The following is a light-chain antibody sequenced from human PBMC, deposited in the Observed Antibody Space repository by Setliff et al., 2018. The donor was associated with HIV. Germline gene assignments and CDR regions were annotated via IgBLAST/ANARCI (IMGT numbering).Light chain of an antibody. J-gene: IGLJ1*01. Sequence: QSVLAQPASVSGSPGQSITISCTGTGSDVGTSKYVSWYQQHPGKAPKLIIYDVTTRPSGVSNRFSGSQSGNTASLTISGLQAEDEADYYCSIHRSRGYVFGTGTKVTVL. V-gene: IGLV2-14*03. CDR1: GSDVGTSKY. CDR2: DVT. CDR3: SIHRSRGYV.